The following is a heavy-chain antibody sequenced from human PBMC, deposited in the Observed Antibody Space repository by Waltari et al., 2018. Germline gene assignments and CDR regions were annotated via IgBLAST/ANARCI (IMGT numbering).Heavy chain of an antibody. V-gene: IGHV4-34*01. CDR3: ARGPWHIAAAGTPYPIAFDI. J-gene: IGHJ3*02. CDR1: GGSFSGYY. D-gene: IGHD6-13*01. CDR2: ITHSGST. Sequence: QVHLQQWGARLLKPSETLSLTCAVDGGSFSGYYWSWIRQPPGQGLEWIGEITHSGSTNSNPSLKSRVTISVDTSKNQFSLNLSSVTAADTAVYCWARGPWHIAAAGTPYPIAFDIWGQGTMVTVSS.